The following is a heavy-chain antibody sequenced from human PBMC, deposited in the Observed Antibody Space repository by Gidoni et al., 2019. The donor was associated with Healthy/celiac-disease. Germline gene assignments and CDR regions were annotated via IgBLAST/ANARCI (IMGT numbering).Heavy chain of an antibody. CDR3: ARPGHYDFWSGYYTGWFDP. CDR2: INHRGST. D-gene: IGHD3-3*01. CDR1: GGSFSGYS. Sequence: QVQLQQWGAGLLQPSETLSLTCAVSGGSFSGYSWSWIRQPPGKGLEWIGEINHRGSTNYHPSLKSRVTISVDTAKNQFSLKLSSVTAADTAVYYCARPGHYDFWSGYYTGWFDPWGQGTLVTVSS. V-gene: IGHV4-34*01. J-gene: IGHJ5*02.